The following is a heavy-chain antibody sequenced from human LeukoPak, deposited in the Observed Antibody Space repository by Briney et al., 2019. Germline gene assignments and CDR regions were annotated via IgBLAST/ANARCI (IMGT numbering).Heavy chain of an antibody. V-gene: IGHV1-18*01. CDR2: ISAYSGNT. J-gene: IGHJ4*02. Sequence: ASVKVSCKASGYTFTNYGISWVRQAPGQGLEWMGWISAYSGNTNYAQNLQGRVTMTTDRSTSTAYMELRSLRSDDTAVYYCARAPDDYDFWSGPFDYWGRGTLVTVSS. CDR3: ARAPDDYDFWSGPFDY. CDR1: GYTFTNYG. D-gene: IGHD3-3*01.